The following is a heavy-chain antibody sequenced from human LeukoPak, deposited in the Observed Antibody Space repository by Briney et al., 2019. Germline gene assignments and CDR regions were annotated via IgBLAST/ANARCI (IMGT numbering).Heavy chain of an antibody. CDR2: ISYDGSNK. J-gene: IGHJ4*02. CDR1: GFTFSSHS. CDR3: AKLYDFSGYYDGEVDY. D-gene: IGHD3-22*01. Sequence: PGGPLRLSCAASGFTFSSHSMNWVRQAPGKGLEWVAVISYDGSNKYYADSVKGRFTISRDNSKNTLYLQMNSLRDEDTAVYYCAKLYDFSGYYDGEVDYWGQGTLVTVSS. V-gene: IGHV3-30*18.